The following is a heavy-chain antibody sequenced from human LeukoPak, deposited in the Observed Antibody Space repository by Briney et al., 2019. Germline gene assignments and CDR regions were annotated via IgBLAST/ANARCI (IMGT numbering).Heavy chain of an antibody. CDR2: IIPILGIA. CDR3: ARNYYDSSGYHDYFDY. V-gene: IGHV1-69*04. D-gene: IGHD3-22*01. J-gene: IGHJ4*02. Sequence: GSSVKVSCKASGGTFSSYAISWVRQAPGQGLGWMGRIIPILGIANYAQKFQGRVTITTDKSTSTAYMELSSLRSEDTAVYYCARNYYDSSGYHDYFDYWGQGTLVTVSS. CDR1: GGTFSSYA.